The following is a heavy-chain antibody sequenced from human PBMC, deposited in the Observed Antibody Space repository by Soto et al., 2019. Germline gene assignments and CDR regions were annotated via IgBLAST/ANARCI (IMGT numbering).Heavy chain of an antibody. J-gene: IGHJ6*02. CDR1: GFTFGIYA. CDR3: AKDLLRFADWFYGLDV. V-gene: IGHV3-23*01. CDR2: ISRRGSPT. D-gene: IGHD3-3*01. Sequence: EVVLLESGGALIQPGGSLRLFCAASGFTFGIYAMTWVRQAPGKGLEWVSSISRRGSPTYYADSVKGRFTISRDNSKNTLYLQMDSLRAEDTAVYYCAKDLLRFADWFYGLDVWGQGTTVTVSS.